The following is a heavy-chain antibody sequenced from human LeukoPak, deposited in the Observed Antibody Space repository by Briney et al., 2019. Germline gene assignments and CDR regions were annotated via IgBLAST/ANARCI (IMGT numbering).Heavy chain of an antibody. J-gene: IGHJ4*02. V-gene: IGHV3-49*04. CDR3: TRGELEVDY. D-gene: IGHD1-1*01. CDR1: GFTFGDYA. Sequence: GWSLRLSCTASGFTFGDYAMSWVRQAPGKGLKWVGFIRSKAYGGTTEYAASVKGRFTISRDDSKSIAYLQMNSLKTEDTAVYYCTRGELEVDYWGQGTLVTVSS. CDR2: IRSKAYGGTT.